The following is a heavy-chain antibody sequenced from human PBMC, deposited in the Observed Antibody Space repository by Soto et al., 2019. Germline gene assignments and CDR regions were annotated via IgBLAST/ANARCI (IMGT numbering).Heavy chain of an antibody. Sequence: QVQLQQWGAGLLKPSETLSLTCAVYGGSFSGYYCSWIRQPPGKGLEWIGEINHSGSTNYNPSLKGRVTLSVDASKNQFSLKLSSVTAADTAVYYCARGLVRDIVVVPAARPIDYWGQGTLVTVSS. CDR3: ARGLVRDIVVVPAARPIDY. CDR1: GGSFSGYY. D-gene: IGHD2-2*01. CDR2: INHSGST. V-gene: IGHV4-34*01. J-gene: IGHJ4*02.